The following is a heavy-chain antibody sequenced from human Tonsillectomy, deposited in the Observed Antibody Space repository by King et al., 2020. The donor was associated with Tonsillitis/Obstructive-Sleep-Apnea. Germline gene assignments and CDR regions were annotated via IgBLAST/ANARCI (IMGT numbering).Heavy chain of an antibody. CDR1: GYTFTSYG. J-gene: IGHJ6*03. CDR2: ISAYNGNT. V-gene: IGHV1-18*01. Sequence: QLAQSGAEVKKPGASVKVSCKASGYTFTSYGISWVRQAPGQGLEWMGWISAYNGNTKYAQKFQGRVTMSTDTPTRTANMELRSLRSDDTAVYYCARTTVEGAYSYYHMDVWGKGTTVTVSS. D-gene: IGHD3-16*01. CDR3: ARTTVEGAYSYYHMDV.